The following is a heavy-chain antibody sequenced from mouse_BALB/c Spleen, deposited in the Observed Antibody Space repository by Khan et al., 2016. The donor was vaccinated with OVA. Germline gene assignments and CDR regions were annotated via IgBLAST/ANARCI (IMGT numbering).Heavy chain of an antibody. J-gene: IGHJ2*01. Sequence: QVQLKESGPGLVAPSQSLSITCTVSGFSLTSYGVHWVRPPPGKGLEWLGVIWAGGSTNYNSALMSRLSNSKDNYKSKDYIKRNSLQTDDTAMYYCARETEVEDDGDDWGEGTTLTVSS. V-gene: IGHV2-9*02. CDR3: ARETEVEDDGDD. D-gene: IGHD1-1*01. CDR1: GFSLTSYG. CDR2: IWAGGST.